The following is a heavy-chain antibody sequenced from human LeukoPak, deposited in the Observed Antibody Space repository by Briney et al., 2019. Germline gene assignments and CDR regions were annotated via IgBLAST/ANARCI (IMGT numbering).Heavy chain of an antibody. V-gene: IGHV1-24*01. CDR2: FDPEDGET. D-gene: IGHD6-13*01. CDR3: ATAAAAGTEPLFDY. J-gene: IGHJ4*02. CDR1: GYTLTELS. Sequence: GASVKVSCKVSGYTLTELSMHWVRQAPGKGLEWMGGFDPEDGETIYAQKFQGRVTMTEDTSTDTAYMEPSSLRSEDTAVYYCATAAAAGTEPLFDYWGQGTLVTVSS.